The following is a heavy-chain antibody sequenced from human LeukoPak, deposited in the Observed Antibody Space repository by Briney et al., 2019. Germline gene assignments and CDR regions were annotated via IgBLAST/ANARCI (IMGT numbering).Heavy chain of an antibody. Sequence: QPGRSLRLSCAASGFTVSGYGMHWVRQAPGEGLEWVAITWHDGSNTFYSDSVKGRFTISRDNSKNTLYLQMNSLKTEDTAVYYCTRGYWFDPWGQGTLVTVSS. CDR3: TRGYWFDP. CDR2: TWHDGSNT. J-gene: IGHJ5*02. D-gene: IGHD3-10*01. V-gene: IGHV3-33*01. CDR1: GFTVSGYG.